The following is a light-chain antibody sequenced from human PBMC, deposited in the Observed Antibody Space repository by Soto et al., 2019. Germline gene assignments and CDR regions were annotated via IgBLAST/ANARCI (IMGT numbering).Light chain of an antibody. V-gene: IGKV3-11*01. J-gene: IGKJ2*01. CDR3: QKSSTWLYP. Sequence: EIVLTQSPATLSLSPGERATLSCRASQSVSSYLAWYQQKPGKAPRLLIYDASNMDNGIPARFSGSGSGTDFTLTISSLEPEDFAVYYCQKSSTWLYPFGQGTKLEIK. CDR2: DAS. CDR1: QSVSSY.